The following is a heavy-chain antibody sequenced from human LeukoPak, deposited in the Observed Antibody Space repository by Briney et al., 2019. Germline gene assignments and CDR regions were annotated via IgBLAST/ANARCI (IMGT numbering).Heavy chain of an antibody. CDR2: ISYDGSNK. CDR1: GFTFSNYA. J-gene: IGHJ4*02. CDR3: ARAYSSSSRGWFDY. Sequence: GRSLRLSCAASGFTFSNYAMHWVRQAPGKGLEWVAVISYDGSNKYYADSVKGRFTISRDNSKNTLYLQMNSLRAEDTAVYYCARAYSSSSRGWFDYWGQGTLVTVSS. D-gene: IGHD6-6*01. V-gene: IGHV3-30*04.